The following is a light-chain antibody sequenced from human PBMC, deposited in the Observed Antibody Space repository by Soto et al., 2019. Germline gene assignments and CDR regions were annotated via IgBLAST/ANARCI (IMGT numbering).Light chain of an antibody. J-gene: IGLJ2*01. Sequence: SYELTQPPSVSVAPGQTARITCGGNNIGSKSVHWYQQKPGQAPVLVVYDDSDRPSGIPERFSGSNSGNTASLTISGLQAEDEADYYCSSYRNSSTSVVFGGGTKVTVL. V-gene: IGLV3-21*02. CDR3: SSYRNSSTSVV. CDR1: NIGSKS. CDR2: DDS.